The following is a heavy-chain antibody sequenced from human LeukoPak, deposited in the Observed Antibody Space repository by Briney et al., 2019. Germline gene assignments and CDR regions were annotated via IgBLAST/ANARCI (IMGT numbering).Heavy chain of an antibody. CDR3: TRVVKGDAFDI. J-gene: IGHJ3*02. V-gene: IGHV3-49*04. CDR2: IRSKAYGGTT. Sequence: GGSLRLSCTASGFTFGDYAMSWVRQDPGKGLEWVGFIRSKAYGGTTEYAASVKGRFTISRDDSKSIAYLQMNSLKTEDTAVYYCTRVVKGDAFDIWGQGTMVTVSS. CDR1: GFTFGDYA.